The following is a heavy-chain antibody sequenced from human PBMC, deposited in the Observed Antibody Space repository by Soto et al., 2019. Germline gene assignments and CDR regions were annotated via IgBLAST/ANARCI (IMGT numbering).Heavy chain of an antibody. CDR3: AKLVQPWLRSHFDD. J-gene: IGHJ4*02. Sequence: GGSLILSCAASGFTFISYAMSWVRQAPGKGLEWVSAISGSGGSTYYADSVKGRSTVSRDNSKNTLYLQMNSLRAEDTAVYYCAKLVQPWLRSHFDDWGQGTLVTVSS. CDR2: ISGSGGST. V-gene: IGHV3-23*01. D-gene: IGHD5-12*01. CDR1: GFTFISYA.